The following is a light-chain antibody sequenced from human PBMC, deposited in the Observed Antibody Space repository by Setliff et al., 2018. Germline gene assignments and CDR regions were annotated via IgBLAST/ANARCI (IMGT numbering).Light chain of an antibody. CDR1: SSDVGAYDF. J-gene: IGLJ1*01. Sequence: QSVLTQPASVSGSPGQSITISCTGTSSDVGAYDFVSWYQQHPGEAPKLLIYEVSNRPSGVSNRFSASKSAYTASLTISGLQAEDEADYYCSSYTGTSPLNVFGTGTKVTVL. CDR2: EVS. CDR3: SSYTGTSPLNV. V-gene: IGLV2-14*01.